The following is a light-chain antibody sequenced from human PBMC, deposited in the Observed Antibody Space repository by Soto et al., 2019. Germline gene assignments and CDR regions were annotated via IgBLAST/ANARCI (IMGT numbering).Light chain of an antibody. J-gene: IGKJ1*01. CDR2: SAS. CDR3: QQYNSYSTFGPAT. V-gene: IGKV1-5*03. CDR1: QSISTW. Sequence: DIQMTQSPSTLSASVGDRVTITCRASQSISTWLVWYQQKPGKAPKLLIYSASDLESGVPSRFSGSGFGTEFTLTITSLQPDDFATYYCQQYNSYSTFGPATFGQGTKVDIK.